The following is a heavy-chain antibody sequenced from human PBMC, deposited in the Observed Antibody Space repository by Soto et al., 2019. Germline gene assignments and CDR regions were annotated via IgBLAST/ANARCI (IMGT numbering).Heavy chain of an antibody. Sequence: GGSLRLSCAASGFPFSGYGMHWVRQAPGKGLEWVAMTSYDGNNEYYADSVKGRFTISRENSKNTVYLQMSGLRADDTAVYYFAKDLRYSLCWGFDYYGMDVWGQGTTVTVSS. V-gene: IGHV3-30*18. J-gene: IGHJ6*02. CDR3: AKDLRYSLCWGFDYYGMDV. CDR1: GFPFSGYG. CDR2: TSYDGNNE. D-gene: IGHD6-13*01.